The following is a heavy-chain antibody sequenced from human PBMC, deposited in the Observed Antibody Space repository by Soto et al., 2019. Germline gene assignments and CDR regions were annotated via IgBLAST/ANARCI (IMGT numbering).Heavy chain of an antibody. Sequence: SETLSLTCTVSGGSISSSSYYWGWIRQPPGKGLEWIGSIYYSGSTYYNPSLKSRVTISVDTSKNQFSLKLSSVTAADTAVYYCARLLQRCRGGTCPPTTVPDYWGQGTLVTVSS. CDR3: ARLLQRCRGGTCPPTTVPDY. V-gene: IGHV4-39*01. CDR2: IYYSGST. D-gene: IGHD2-15*01. CDR1: GGSISSSSYY. J-gene: IGHJ4*02.